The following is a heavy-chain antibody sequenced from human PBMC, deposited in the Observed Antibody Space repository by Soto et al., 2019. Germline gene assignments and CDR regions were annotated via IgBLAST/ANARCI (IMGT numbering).Heavy chain of an antibody. CDR1: AYSFTSYW. CDR3: ARVGAAHDYYYYGMDV. V-gene: IGHV5-51*01. CDR2: IYPGDSDT. Sequence: PGESLKTSCKGSAYSFTSYWIGWVRHMPGKGLEWMGIIYPGDSDTRYGPSFQGQVTISADKSISTAYLQWSSLKASDTAMYYCARVGAAHDYYYYGMDVWGQGTTVTVSS. D-gene: IGHD6-6*01. J-gene: IGHJ6*02.